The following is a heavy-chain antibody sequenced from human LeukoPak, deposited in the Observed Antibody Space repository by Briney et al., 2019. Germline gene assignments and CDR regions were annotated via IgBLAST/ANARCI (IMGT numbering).Heavy chain of an antibody. CDR2: ISYDGSNK. CDR1: GFTFSSYA. J-gene: IGHJ4*02. CDR3: AREGPTEGSDFDY. Sequence: GGSLRLSCAASGFTFSSYAMHWVRQAPGKGLEWVAVISYDGSNKYYADFVKGRFTISRDNSKNTLYLQMNSLRAEDTAVYYCAREGPTEGSDFDYWGQGTLVTVSS. D-gene: IGHD1-1*01. V-gene: IGHV3-30-3*01.